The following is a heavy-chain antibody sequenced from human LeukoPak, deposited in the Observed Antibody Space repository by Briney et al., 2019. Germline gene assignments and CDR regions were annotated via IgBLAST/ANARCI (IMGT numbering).Heavy chain of an antibody. V-gene: IGHV1-2*02. CDR2: ITPNSGGT. D-gene: IGHD2-2*01. Sequence: ASVKVSCKASGYTFTGYYMHWVRQAPGQGLEWMGWITPNSGGTNYAQKFQGRVTMTRDTSISTAYMELSRLRSEDTAVYYCARLCSSTSCYVDYWGQGTLVTVSS. J-gene: IGHJ4*02. CDR3: ARLCSSTSCYVDY. CDR1: GYTFTGYY.